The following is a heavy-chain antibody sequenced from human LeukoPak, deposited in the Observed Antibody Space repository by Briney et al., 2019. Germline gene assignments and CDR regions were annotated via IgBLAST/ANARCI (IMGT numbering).Heavy chain of an antibody. CDR1: GFTFSSYA. D-gene: IGHD3-22*01. J-gene: IGHJ4*02. CDR2: IDYSGNT. V-gene: IGHV4-59*12. Sequence: GSLRLSCAASGFTFSSYAMSWVRQAPGKGLEWIGNIDYSGNTKYNPSLKSRVTISVDTSKGHFSLKLSSLTAADTAVYYCARWYYDSSGYRYFDYWGQGTLVIVSS. CDR3: ARWYYDSSGYRYFDY.